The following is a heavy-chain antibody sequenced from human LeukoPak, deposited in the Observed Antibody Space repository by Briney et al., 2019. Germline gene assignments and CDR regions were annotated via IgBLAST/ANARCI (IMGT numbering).Heavy chain of an antibody. CDR2: ISAYNGNT. D-gene: IGHD3-9*01. J-gene: IGHJ3*02. CDR3: ARQHYDILTGYVRGAFDI. CDR1: GYTFTSYG. Sequence: GASVKVSCKASGYTFTSYGISWVRQAPGQGLEWMGWISAYNGNTNYAQKLQGRVTMTTDTSTSTAYMELRSLRSDDTAVYYCARQHYDILTGYVRGAFDIWGQGTMVTVSS. V-gene: IGHV1-18*01.